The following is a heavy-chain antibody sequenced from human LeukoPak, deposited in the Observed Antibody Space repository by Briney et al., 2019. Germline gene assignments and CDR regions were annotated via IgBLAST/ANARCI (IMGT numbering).Heavy chain of an antibody. CDR1: GGSITSNNW. D-gene: IGHD5-12*01. J-gene: IGHJ3*02. CDR3: AKSNGYSLVDI. Sequence: PSGTLSLTCAVSGGSITSNNWWNWVRQPPGKGLEWIGEIYHSGTTNYNSSLKSRVTISLDTSRNQFSLKLNSVTAADTAVYYCAKSNGYSLVDIWGQGTMVTVSS. CDR2: IYHSGTT. V-gene: IGHV4-4*02.